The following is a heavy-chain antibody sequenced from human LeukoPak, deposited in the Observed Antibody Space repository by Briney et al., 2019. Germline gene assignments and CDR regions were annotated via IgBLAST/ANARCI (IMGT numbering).Heavy chain of an antibody. J-gene: IGHJ6*03. Sequence: SETLSLTCTVSGGSISNYFWSWIRQPPGKGLESIGYVYNSGSSNYNPSLKSRVTISVDTSKNQFSLKLSSVTAADTAVYYCARYPGSAEYRHYYYMDVWGKGTTVTVSS. CDR2: VYNSGSS. CDR1: GGSISNYF. D-gene: IGHD2-15*01. CDR3: ARYPGSAEYRHYYYMDV. V-gene: IGHV4-59*01.